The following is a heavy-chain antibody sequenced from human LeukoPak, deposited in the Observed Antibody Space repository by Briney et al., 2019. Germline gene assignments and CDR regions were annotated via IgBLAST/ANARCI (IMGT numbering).Heavy chain of an antibody. Sequence: SETLSLTCAVYGGSFSGYYWSWIRQPPGKGLEWIGEINHSGSTNYNPSLTSRVTISVHTSKNQFSLKLSSVTAADTAVYYCARGMQMTGSRRRHDAFDIWGQGTMVTVSS. V-gene: IGHV4-34*01. CDR1: GGSFSGYY. D-gene: IGHD3-9*01. CDR2: INHSGST. J-gene: IGHJ3*02. CDR3: ARGMQMTGSRRRHDAFDI.